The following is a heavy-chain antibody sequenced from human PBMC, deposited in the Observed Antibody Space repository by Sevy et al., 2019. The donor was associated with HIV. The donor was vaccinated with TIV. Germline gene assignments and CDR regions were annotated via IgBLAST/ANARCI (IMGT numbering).Heavy chain of an antibody. D-gene: IGHD6-19*01. CDR3: ARDPGIAVAGTVY. CDR1: GFTVSRYS. V-gene: IGHV3-21*01. Sequence: GGSLRLSCAASGFTVSRYSMNWVRQAPGKGLEWVSSISSSSSYIYYADSVKGRFTISRDNAKNSLYLQMNSLRAEDTAVYYCARDPGIAVAGTVYWGQGTLVTVSS. J-gene: IGHJ4*02. CDR2: ISSSSSYI.